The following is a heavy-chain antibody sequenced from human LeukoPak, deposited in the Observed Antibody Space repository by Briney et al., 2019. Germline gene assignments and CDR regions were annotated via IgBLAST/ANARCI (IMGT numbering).Heavy chain of an antibody. CDR1: GFTVSSNH. V-gene: IGHV3-53*01. Sequence: PGGSLRLSCAAPGFTVSSNHMSWVRQPPGKGLEWVSVIYSGGSTYYLDSVKGRFTISRDNSKNTLYLQMNSLRAEDTAVYYCARSGSDYYGMDVWGQGTTVTVSS. CDR3: ARSGSDYYGMDV. J-gene: IGHJ6*02. CDR2: IYSGGST. D-gene: IGHD5-12*01.